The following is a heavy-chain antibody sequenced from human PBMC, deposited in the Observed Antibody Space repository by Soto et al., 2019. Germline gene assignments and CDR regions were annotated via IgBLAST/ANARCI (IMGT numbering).Heavy chain of an antibody. D-gene: IGHD3-10*01. V-gene: IGHV3-30-3*01. J-gene: IGHJ4*02. CDR2: ISYDGSNK. CDR1: GFTFSSYA. Sequence: GGPLRLSCAASGFTFSSYAMHWVRQAPGKGLEWVAVISYDGSNKYYADSVKGRFTISRDNSKNTLYLQMNSLRAEDTAVYYCASTGFGELPSDYWGQGTLVTVSS. CDR3: ASTGFGELPSDY.